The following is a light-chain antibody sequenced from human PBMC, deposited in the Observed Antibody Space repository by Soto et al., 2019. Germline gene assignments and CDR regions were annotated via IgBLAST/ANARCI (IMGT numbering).Light chain of an antibody. CDR3: VAWDDDLSARV. Sequence: QSVLTQPPSLSRTPGQTVTISCLGSRSNIGSSIVHWYQQLPGTAPKHLIYMNNQRPAGVPDRFSGSKSGTSASLVISALRSEDEADYYCVAWDDDLSARVFGGGTKVTV. CDR1: RSNIGSSI. V-gene: IGLV1-47*01. CDR2: MNN. J-gene: IGLJ3*02.